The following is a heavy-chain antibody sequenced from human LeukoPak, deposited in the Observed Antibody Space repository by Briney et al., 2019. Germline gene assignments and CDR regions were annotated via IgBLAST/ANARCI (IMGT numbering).Heavy chain of an antibody. CDR2: IYYSGST. Sequence: PSQTLSLTCTVSGGSISSGGYYWSWIRQHPGKGLEWIGYIYYSGSTYYNPSLKSRVTISVDTSKNQFSLKLSSVTAADTAVYYCARGGVITIFGVVSPDELDYWGQGTLVTVSS. D-gene: IGHD3-3*01. J-gene: IGHJ4*02. CDR1: GGSISSGGYY. V-gene: IGHV4-31*03. CDR3: ARGGVITIFGVVSPDELDY.